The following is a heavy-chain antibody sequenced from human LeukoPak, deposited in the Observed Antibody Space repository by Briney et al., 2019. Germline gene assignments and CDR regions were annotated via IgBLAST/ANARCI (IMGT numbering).Heavy chain of an antibody. CDR2: IYGSGST. CDR3: ARDSGTTGEVKFDP. V-gene: IGHV4-4*07. CDR1: GGSIRSY. J-gene: IGHJ5*02. Sequence: SETLSLTGTVSGGSIRSYWSWIRQPAGKGLEWIGRIYGSGSTDYNPSLKSRVTMSIDTSKNQFSLNLISVTAADTAVYYCARDSGTTGEVKFDPWGQGTLVTVSS. D-gene: IGHD3-10*01.